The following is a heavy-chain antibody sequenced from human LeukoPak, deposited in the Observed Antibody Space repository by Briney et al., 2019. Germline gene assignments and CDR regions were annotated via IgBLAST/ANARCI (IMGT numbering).Heavy chain of an antibody. J-gene: IGHJ3*02. CDR3: AKEDGGTGAFDI. D-gene: IGHD1-1*01. V-gene: IGHV3-23*01. CDR2: ISGSAAKK. CDR1: GFTFSGFA. Sequence: GGSLRLPCAASGFTFSGFAMSWVRRTPGKGLEWVSGISGSAAKKYYADSVRGRFTISRDNSKNTLFLQMNSLRAEDTAVYYCAKEDGGTGAFDIWGQGTMITVSS.